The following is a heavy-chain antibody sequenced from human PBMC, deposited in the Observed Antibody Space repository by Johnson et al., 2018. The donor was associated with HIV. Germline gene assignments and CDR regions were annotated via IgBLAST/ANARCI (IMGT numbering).Heavy chain of an antibody. J-gene: IGHJ3*02. CDR1: GFTFSSYW. D-gene: IGHD1-26*01. CDR3: ARGRPRWEPLRGGAFDI. V-gene: IGHV3-7*01. Sequence: VQLVESGGGLVQPGGSLRLSCVASGFTFSSYWMSWVRQVPGKAPEWVANIKRDGSEKYYVDSVKGRFTISRDNVKKSLYLQMNSLRAEDTAVYYCARGRPRWEPLRGGAFDIWGQGTMVTVSS. CDR2: IKRDGSEK.